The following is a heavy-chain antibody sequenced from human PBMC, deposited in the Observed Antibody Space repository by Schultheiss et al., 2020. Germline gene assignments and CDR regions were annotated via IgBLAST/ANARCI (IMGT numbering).Heavy chain of an antibody. CDR3: ARAGGRGITTPVGWFDP. D-gene: IGHD3-3*01. V-gene: IGHV1-18*01. Sequence: ASVKVSCKASGYTFTSYGISWVRQAPGQGLEWMGWISAYNGNTNYAQKLQGRVTMTTDTSTSTAYMELRSLRSDDTAVYYCARAGGRGITTPVGWFDPWGQGTRVTGSS. CDR1: GYTFTSYG. J-gene: IGHJ5*02. CDR2: ISAYNGNT.